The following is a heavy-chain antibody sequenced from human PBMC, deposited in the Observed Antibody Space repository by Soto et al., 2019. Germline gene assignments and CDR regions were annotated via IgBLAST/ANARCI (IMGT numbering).Heavy chain of an antibody. V-gene: IGHV3-15*07. J-gene: IGHJ6*02. CDR2: IRPKTDGGTT. D-gene: IGHD1-7*01. CDR1: GFTFSNAW. CDR3: TTSRNFWYYYGMDV. Sequence: SLRLSCAASGFTFSNAWMNWVRQAPGKGLEWVGRIRPKTDGGTTEYPTPVKGRFTISRDDSKDTVFPQMNSLKTEDTAVYCCTTSRNFWYYYGMDVWGHGTTVTV.